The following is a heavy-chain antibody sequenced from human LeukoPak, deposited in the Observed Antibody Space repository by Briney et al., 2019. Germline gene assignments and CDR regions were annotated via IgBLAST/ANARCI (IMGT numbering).Heavy chain of an antibody. Sequence: GGSLRLSCAASGFTLSTYAMSWVRQTPGKGLEWVAATSSSDAGTYHADSVRGRFTISRDNSKNTLYLQMNSLRAEDAAVYFCAKAPVTSCRGAYCYPFDSWGQGTLVTVSS. CDR2: TSSSDAGT. CDR3: AKAPVTSCRGAYCYPFDS. V-gene: IGHV3-23*01. CDR1: GFTLSTYA. J-gene: IGHJ4*02. D-gene: IGHD2-21*01.